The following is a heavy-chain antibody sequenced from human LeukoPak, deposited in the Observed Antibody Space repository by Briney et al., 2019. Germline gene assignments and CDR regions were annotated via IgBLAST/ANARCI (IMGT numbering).Heavy chain of an antibody. V-gene: IGHV4-31*03. CDR1: GGSISSGGYY. D-gene: IGHD4-17*01. Sequence: KASETLSLTCTVSGGSISSGGYYWSWIRQHPGKGLEWIGYIYYSGSTYYNPSLKSRVTISVDTSKNQFSLKLSSVTAADTAVYYCARAPTVTNPSAFDICGQGTMVTVSS. CDR2: IYYSGST. J-gene: IGHJ3*02. CDR3: ARAPTVTNPSAFDI.